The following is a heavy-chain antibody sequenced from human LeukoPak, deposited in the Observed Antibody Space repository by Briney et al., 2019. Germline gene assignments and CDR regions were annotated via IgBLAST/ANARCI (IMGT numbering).Heavy chain of an antibody. CDR3: ARGSITTRRWAWFDP. Sequence: PSETLSLTCTVSGGSISSYYWSRIRQPPGKGLEWIGYIYHSGSTYYNPSLKGRVTISVDRSKNQFSLKLSSVTAADTAVYYCARGSITTRRWAWFDPWGQGTLVTVSS. D-gene: IGHD3-3*01. CDR1: GGSISSYY. V-gene: IGHV4-59*12. J-gene: IGHJ5*02. CDR2: IYHSGST.